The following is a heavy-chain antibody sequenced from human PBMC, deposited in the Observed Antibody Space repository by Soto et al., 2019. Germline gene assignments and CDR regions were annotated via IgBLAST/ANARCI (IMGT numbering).Heavy chain of an antibody. CDR2: IYTSGNT. CDR3: ARESGDNWDYEAY. CDR1: GGSISSYH. D-gene: IGHD1-7*01. J-gene: IGHJ4*02. Sequence: SETLSLTCTVSGGSISSYHWSWIRQSAGKGLEWIGRIYTSGNTHYNPSLKSRVTVSIDTSKNQFFLTVNSVTAADSAVYYCARESGDNWDYEAYWGQGTPVTAPQ. V-gene: IGHV4-4*07.